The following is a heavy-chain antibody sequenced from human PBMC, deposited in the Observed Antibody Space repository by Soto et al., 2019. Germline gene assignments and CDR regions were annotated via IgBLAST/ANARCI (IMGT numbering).Heavy chain of an antibody. Sequence: ASVKVSCKASGYTFTSYDINWVRQATGQWLEWMGWMNPNSGNTGYAQKFQGRVTMTRNTSISTAYMELSSLRSEDTAVYYCARRSLRYFDWLSDWGQGTLVTVSS. J-gene: IGHJ4*02. CDR3: ARRSLRYFDWLSD. CDR1: GYTFTSYD. D-gene: IGHD3-9*01. CDR2: MNPNSGNT. V-gene: IGHV1-8*01.